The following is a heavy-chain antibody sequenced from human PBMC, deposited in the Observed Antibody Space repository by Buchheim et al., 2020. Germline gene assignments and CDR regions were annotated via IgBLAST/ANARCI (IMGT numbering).Heavy chain of an antibody. CDR1: GSSFSNYA. D-gene: IGHD1-26*01. CDR2: IVPIFGTP. V-gene: IGHV1-69*01. Sequence: QVQLVQSGAEVKKPGSSVKVSCKTSGSSFSNYAISWVRQAPGQGLEWMGGIVPIFGTPNYAQKFQGRVTITADEFTSTAYMELRSLISDDTAVYYCAGSHEGTHLTHDYWGQGTL. J-gene: IGHJ4*02. CDR3: AGSHEGTHLTHDY.